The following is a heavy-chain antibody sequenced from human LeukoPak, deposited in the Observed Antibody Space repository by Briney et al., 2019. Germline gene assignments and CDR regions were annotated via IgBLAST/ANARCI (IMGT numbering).Heavy chain of an antibody. CDR1: GGSISSYY. CDR2: IYYSGST. J-gene: IGHJ3*02. V-gene: IGHV4-59*01. CDR3: ARLGPLGAFDI. Sequence: SEALSLTCTVSGGSISSYYWSWIRQPPGKGLEWIGYIYYSGSTNYNPSLKSRVTISVDTSKNQFSLKLSSVTAADTAVYYCARLGPLGAFDIWGQGTMVTVSS.